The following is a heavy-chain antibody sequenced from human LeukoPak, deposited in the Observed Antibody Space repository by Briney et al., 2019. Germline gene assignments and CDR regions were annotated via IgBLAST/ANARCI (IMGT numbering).Heavy chain of an antibody. V-gene: IGHV3-53*01. Sequence: ETLSLTCTVSGDSISNYYWSWIRQPPGKGLEWVSVIYSGGSTYYADSVKGRFTISRDNSKNTLYLQMNSLRAEDTAVYYCASGSGSYRTPYYYMDVWGTGTTVTVSS. J-gene: IGHJ6*03. CDR2: IYSGGST. CDR1: GDSISNYY. D-gene: IGHD3-10*01. CDR3: ASGSGSYRTPYYYMDV.